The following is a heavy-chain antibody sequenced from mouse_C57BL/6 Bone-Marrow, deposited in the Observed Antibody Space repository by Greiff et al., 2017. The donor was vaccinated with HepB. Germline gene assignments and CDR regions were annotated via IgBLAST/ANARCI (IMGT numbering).Heavy chain of an antibody. CDR1: GYTFTSYW. CDR3: ARWGYDYDDGCYWYFDV. V-gene: IGHV1-55*01. Sequence: VQPQQPGAELVKPGASVKMSCKASGYTFTSYWITWVKQRPGQGLEWIGDIYPGSGSTNYNEKFKSKATLTVDTSSSTAYMQLSSLTSEDSAVYYCARWGYDYDDGCYWYFDVWGTGTTVTVSS. J-gene: IGHJ1*03. CDR2: IYPGSGST. D-gene: IGHD2-4*01.